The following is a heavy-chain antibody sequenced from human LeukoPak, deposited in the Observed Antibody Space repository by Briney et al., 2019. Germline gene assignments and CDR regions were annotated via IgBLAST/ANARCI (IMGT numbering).Heavy chain of an antibody. Sequence: GESLKISCKGSGYSFSTYWIGWVRQMPGKGLEWMGIIYPGDSDTRYSPSFQGQVTISADKSISTAYLQWNSLKASDTAMYFCARHGQFSYAIDYWGQGTLVTVSS. D-gene: IGHD5-18*01. CDR3: ARHGQFSYAIDY. J-gene: IGHJ4*02. V-gene: IGHV5-51*01. CDR1: GYSFSTYW. CDR2: IYPGDSDT.